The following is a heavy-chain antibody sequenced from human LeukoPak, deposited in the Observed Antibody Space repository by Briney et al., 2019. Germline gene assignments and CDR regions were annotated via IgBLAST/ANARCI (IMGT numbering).Heavy chain of an antibody. J-gene: IGHJ4*02. V-gene: IGHV3-30*03. CDR2: ISYDGSNK. D-gene: IGHD1-7*01. CDR3: AREGFNWNFYYFDY. CDR1: GFTFSSYG. Sequence: GRSLRLSCAASGFTFSSYGMHWVRQAPGKGLEWVAVISYDGSNKYYADSVKGRFTISRDNSKNTLYLQMNSLRAEDTAVYYCAREGFNWNFYYFDYWGQGTLVTVSS.